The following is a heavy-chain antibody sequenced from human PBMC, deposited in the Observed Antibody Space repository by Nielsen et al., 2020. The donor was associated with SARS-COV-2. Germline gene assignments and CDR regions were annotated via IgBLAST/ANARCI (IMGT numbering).Heavy chain of an antibody. V-gene: IGHV5-10-1*01. Sequence: VRQMPGKGLEWMGRIDPSDSYTNYSPSFQGHVTISADKSISTAYLQWSSLKASDTAMYYCARRRSGYDWFFGENWFDPWGQGTLVTVSS. CDR2: IDPSDSYT. J-gene: IGHJ5*02. D-gene: IGHD5-12*01. CDR3: ARRRSGYDWFFGENWFDP.